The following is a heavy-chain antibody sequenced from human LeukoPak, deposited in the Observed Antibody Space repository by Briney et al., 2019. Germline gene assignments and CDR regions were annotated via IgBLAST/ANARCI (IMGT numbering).Heavy chain of an antibody. J-gene: IGHJ3*02. CDR2: INPNSGGT. Sequence: GASVKVSCKASGYTFTGYYMHWVRQAPGQGLEWMGWINPNSGGTNYAQKFQGRVTMTRDTSISTAYMELSRLRSDDTAVYYCAREWEDIVVVVAGLGAFDIWGQGTMVTVSS. V-gene: IGHV1-2*02. CDR1: GYTFTGYY. D-gene: IGHD2-15*01. CDR3: AREWEDIVVVVAGLGAFDI.